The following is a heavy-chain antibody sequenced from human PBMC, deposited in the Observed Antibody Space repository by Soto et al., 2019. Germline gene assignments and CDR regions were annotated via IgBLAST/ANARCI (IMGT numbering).Heavy chain of an antibody. CDR3: ARERTHYGMDV. Sequence: QVQLVQSGAEVKKPGASVKVSCKASGYTFTSDDINWMRQATGQGLEWMGWMNPNSGNTGYAQKFQGRVTMTRNTSISTVYMELNSLRSDDTAVYYCARERTHYGMDVWGQGTTVTVSS. D-gene: IGHD6-25*01. CDR2: MNPNSGNT. CDR1: GYTFTSDD. V-gene: IGHV1-8*01. J-gene: IGHJ6*02.